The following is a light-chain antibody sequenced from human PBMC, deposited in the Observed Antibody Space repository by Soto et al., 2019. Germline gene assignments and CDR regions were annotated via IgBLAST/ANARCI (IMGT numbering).Light chain of an antibody. V-gene: IGLV2-14*01. Sequence: QSVLTQPASGSGSPGQSITISCTGTSSDAGGYNYVSWYQQRPGKAPKLMIYDVSNRPSGVSNRFSGSKSGNTASLTISGLQAEDEADYYCSSYTSGSTYVFGTGTKVTVL. CDR1: SSDAGGYNY. J-gene: IGLJ1*01. CDR2: DVS. CDR3: SSYTSGSTYV.